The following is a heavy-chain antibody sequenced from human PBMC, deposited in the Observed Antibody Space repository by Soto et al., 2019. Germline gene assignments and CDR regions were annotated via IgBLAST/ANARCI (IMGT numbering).Heavy chain of an antibody. CDR3: AKDLDYYDSSGPRFDY. CDR1: GFSVGTSH. CDR2: IYTGGAP. D-gene: IGHD3-22*01. J-gene: IGHJ4*02. V-gene: IGHV3-53*01. Sequence: PXXSLRLGCAAAGFSVGTSHISWVLQAPGKGLEWVSVIYTGGAPHYTAPVKGRLIISRDKSKNTLYLQMNSLRAEDTAVYYCAKDLDYYDSSGPRFDYWGQGTLVTVSS.